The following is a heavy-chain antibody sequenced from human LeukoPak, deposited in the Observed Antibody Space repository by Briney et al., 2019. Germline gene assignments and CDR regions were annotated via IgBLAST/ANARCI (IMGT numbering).Heavy chain of an antibody. CDR1: GFTFDDYA. V-gene: IGHV3-9*01. J-gene: IGHJ6*02. CDR3: ARTLGYCSSTSCYFGVVHYYYGMDV. Sequence: GGSLRLSCAASGFTFDDYAMHWVRQAPGKGLEWVSGISWNSGSIGYADSVKGRFTISRDNAKNSLYLQMNSLRAEDTAVYYCARTLGYCSSTSCYFGVVHYYYGMDVWGQGTTVTVSS. CDR2: ISWNSGSI. D-gene: IGHD2-2*01.